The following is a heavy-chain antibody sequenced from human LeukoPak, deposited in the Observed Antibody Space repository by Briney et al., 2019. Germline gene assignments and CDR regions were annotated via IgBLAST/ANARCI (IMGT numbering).Heavy chain of an antibody. V-gene: IGHV3-72*01. J-gene: IGHJ3*02. CDR3: ARGQYCSSTSCYGTDAFDI. Sequence: GGSLRLPCAASGFTFSDHYMDWVRQAPGKGLEWVGRTRNKANSYTTEYAASVKGRFTISRDDSKNSLYLQMNSLKTEDTAVYYCARGQYCSSTSCYGTDAFDIWGQGTMVTVSS. D-gene: IGHD2-2*01. CDR2: TRNKANSYTT. CDR1: GFTFSDHY.